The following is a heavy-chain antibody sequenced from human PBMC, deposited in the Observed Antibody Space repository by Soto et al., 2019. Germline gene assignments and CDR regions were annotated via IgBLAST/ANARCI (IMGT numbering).Heavy chain of an antibody. J-gene: IGHJ5*02. CDR1: DESLSDAY. CDR2: IHPSGNT. CDR3: SRGNDAYKRGRT. Sequence: QVQLQQWGAGLLKPSETLSLTCAVYDESLSDAYYTWTRQPPGKGLEWIGEIHPSGNTYYNPSLKTRVTLSQDTSKKQFSLNFISVTAADTGEYYCSRGNDAYKRGRTWGQGTLVTVSS. D-gene: IGHD1-1*01. V-gene: IGHV4-34*02.